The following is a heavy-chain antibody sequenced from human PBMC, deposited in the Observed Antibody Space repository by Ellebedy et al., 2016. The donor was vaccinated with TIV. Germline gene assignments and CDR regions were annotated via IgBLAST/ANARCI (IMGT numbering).Heavy chain of an antibody. V-gene: IGHV3-69-1*01. D-gene: IGHD4-17*01. J-gene: IGHJ4*02. CDR1: GFTLSDFG. CDR2: VNSGEAK. Sequence: PGGSLRLSCAASGFTLSDFGMTWVRQAPGKGLEWVSHVNSGEAKSYADSVKGRFTISRDNAKNSLYLQMNSLRAEAAAVYYCTRDPDGDYDFDYWGQGTPVTVSS. CDR3: TRDPDGDYDFDY.